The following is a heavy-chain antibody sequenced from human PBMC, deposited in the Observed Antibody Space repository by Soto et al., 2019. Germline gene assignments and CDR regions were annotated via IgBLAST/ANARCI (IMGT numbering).Heavy chain of an antibody. J-gene: IGHJ6*02. CDR2: IIPIFGTA. V-gene: IGHV1-69*13. Sequence: SVKVSCKASGGTFSSYAISWVRQAPGQGLEWMGGIIPIFGTANYAQKFQGRVTITADESTSTAYMELSSLRSEDTAVYYCATEEDYSRDGDYYYGMDVWGQGTTVTVSS. D-gene: IGHD4-4*01. CDR1: GGTFSSYA. CDR3: ATEEDYSRDGDYYYGMDV.